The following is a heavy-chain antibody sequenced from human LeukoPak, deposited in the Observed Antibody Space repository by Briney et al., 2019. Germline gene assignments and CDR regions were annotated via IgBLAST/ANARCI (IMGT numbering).Heavy chain of an antibody. D-gene: IGHD1-26*01. V-gene: IGHV1-69*05. Sequence: SVKVSCKASGGTFSSYAISWVRQAPGQGLEWMGRIIPIFGTENYAQKFQGRVTITTDESTSTAYMELSSLRSEATAVYYCARGSGSSALFDYWGQGTLVTVSS. CDR3: ARGSGSSALFDY. J-gene: IGHJ4*02. CDR2: IIPIFGTE. CDR1: GGTFSSYA.